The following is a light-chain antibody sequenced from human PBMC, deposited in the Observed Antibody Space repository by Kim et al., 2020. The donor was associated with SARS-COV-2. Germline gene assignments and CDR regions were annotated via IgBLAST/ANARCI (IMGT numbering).Light chain of an antibody. CDR3: QQTHSFPLT. J-gene: IGKJ4*01. CDR2: EAS. CDR1: QDISSW. V-gene: IGKV1D-12*01. Sequence: ASVGDRVTITCRASQDISSWLAWYQQKPGKAPKVLLYEASNFQSGVPSRFSGSGSGTDFTLTINSLQPEDFATYYFQQTHSFPLTFGGGTKVDIK.